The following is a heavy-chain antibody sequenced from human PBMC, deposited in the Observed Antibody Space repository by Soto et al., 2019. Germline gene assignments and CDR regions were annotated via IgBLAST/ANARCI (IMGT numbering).Heavy chain of an antibody. CDR3: AKERGGLFPPNMGVDY. CDR1: GFTFSSYA. Sequence: EVQLLESGGGLVQPGGSLRLSCAASGFTFSSYAMSWVRQAPGKGLEWVSAISGSGGSTYYADSVKGRFTISRDNSKNTLYLQMNSLRAEDTAVYYCAKERGGLFPPNMGVDYLGQGTLVTVSS. J-gene: IGHJ4*02. V-gene: IGHV3-23*01. CDR2: ISGSGGST. D-gene: IGHD3-16*01.